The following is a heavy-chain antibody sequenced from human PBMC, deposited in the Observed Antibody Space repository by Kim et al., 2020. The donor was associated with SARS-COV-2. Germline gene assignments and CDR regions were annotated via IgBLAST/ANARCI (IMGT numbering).Heavy chain of an antibody. CDR2: ISSSSSYI. CDR1: GFTFSSYS. D-gene: IGHD3-22*01. Sequence: GGSLRLSCAASGFTFSSYSMNWVRQAPGKGLEWVSSISSSSSYIYYADSVKGRFTISRDNAKNSLYLQMNSLRAEDTAVYYCAREQYYYDSSGYYYEGGFDYWGQGTLVTVSS. V-gene: IGHV3-21*01. CDR3: AREQYYYDSSGYYYEGGFDY. J-gene: IGHJ4*02.